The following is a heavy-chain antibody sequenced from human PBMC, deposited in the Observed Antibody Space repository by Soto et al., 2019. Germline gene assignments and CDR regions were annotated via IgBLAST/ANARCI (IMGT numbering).Heavy chain of an antibody. D-gene: IGHD5-18*01. V-gene: IGHV4-34*01. CDR2: INHSGST. CDR1: GGSFSGYY. CDR3: ARAKGRRGYSYGYVAFDI. Sequence: SETLSLTCAVYGGSFSGYYWSWIRQPPGKGLEWIGEINHSGSTNYNPSLKSRVTISVDTSKNHFSLKLSSVTAADTAVYYCARAKGRRGYSYGYVAFDIWGQGTMVTVSS. J-gene: IGHJ3*02.